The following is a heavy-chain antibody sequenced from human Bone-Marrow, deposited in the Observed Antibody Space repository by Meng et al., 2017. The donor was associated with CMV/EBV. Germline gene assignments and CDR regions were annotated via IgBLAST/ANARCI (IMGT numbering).Heavy chain of an antibody. Sequence: GGPLRLSCAASGFTFSDHYLDWVRQAPGKGLEWVGFVRSKAYGGTTEYAASVKGRFTISRDDSKSIAYLQMNSLKTEDTAVDYCTRVAWTGSCDYWGQGTLVTVSS. CDR2: VRSKAYGGTT. V-gene: IGHV3-49*04. J-gene: IGHJ4*02. CDR3: TRVAWTGSCDY. D-gene: IGHD3/OR15-3a*01. CDR1: GFTFSDHY.